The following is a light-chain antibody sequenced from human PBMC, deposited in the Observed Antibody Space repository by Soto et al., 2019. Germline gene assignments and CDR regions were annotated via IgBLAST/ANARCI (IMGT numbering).Light chain of an antibody. V-gene: IGLV1-40*01. J-gene: IGLJ1*01. CDR3: QSHDTSLSGSRV. CDR2: GNN. Sequence: QSVLTQPPSVSGAPGQRVTISCTGSSSNIGAGSDVHWYQQLPGTAPKLLIYGNNNRPSGVPDLFSGSTSGTSASLAITGLLPEDEADYDCQSHDTSLSGSRVFGTGTKLTVL. CDR1: SSNIGAGSD.